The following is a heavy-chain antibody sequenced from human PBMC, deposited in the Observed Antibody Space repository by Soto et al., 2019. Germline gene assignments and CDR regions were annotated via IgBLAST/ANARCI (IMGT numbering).Heavy chain of an antibody. Sequence: QVQLVQSGAEVKKPGASVKVSCKASGYTFTSYAMHWVRQAPGQRLEWMGWINAGNGNTKYSQKFQGRVTITRDTSASTAYMELSSLRSEDTAVYYCARDCYLGYCSSTSCYSWCDPWGQGTLVTVSS. J-gene: IGHJ5*02. V-gene: IGHV1-3*01. CDR3: ARDCYLGYCSSTSCYSWCDP. D-gene: IGHD2-2*01. CDR2: INAGNGNT. CDR1: GYTFTSYA.